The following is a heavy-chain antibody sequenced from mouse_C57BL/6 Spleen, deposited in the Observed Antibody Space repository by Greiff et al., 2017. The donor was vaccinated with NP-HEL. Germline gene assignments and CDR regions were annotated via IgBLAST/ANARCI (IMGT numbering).Heavy chain of an antibody. Sequence: EVQVVESGGGLVKPGGSLKLSCAASGFTFSSYAMSWVRQTPEKRLEWVATISDGGSYTYYPDNVKGRFTISRDNAKNNLYLQMSHLKSEDTAMYYCARDGDYGNFKAYFDYWGQGTTLTVSS. V-gene: IGHV5-4*01. D-gene: IGHD2-1*01. J-gene: IGHJ2*01. CDR3: ARDGDYGNFKAYFDY. CDR1: GFTFSSYA. CDR2: ISDGGSYT.